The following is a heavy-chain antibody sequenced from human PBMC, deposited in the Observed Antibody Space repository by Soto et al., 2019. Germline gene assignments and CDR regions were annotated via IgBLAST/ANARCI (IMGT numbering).Heavy chain of an antibody. CDR1: GYTFTSYD. D-gene: IGHD3-10*01. CDR3: ARGRVGRAEYCQH. Sequence: QVQLVQSGAEVKKPGASVKVSCKASGYTFTSYDINWVRQATGQGLEWMGWMNPNSGNTRYAQKLHGRDTMTRNTSISTAYMELSSLRSEDTAVNYCARGRVGRAEYCQHWGQGTPVTVSS. V-gene: IGHV1-8*01. J-gene: IGHJ1*01. CDR2: MNPNSGNT.